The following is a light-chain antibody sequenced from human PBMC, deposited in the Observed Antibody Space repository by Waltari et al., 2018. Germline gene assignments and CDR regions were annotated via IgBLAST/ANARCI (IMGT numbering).Light chain of an antibody. CDR1: QSVLYSSNNKNY. Sequence: DIVMTQSPDSLAVSLGARATINCKSSQSVLYSSNNKNYLSWYQQKPGQPPKLCIYWASTLEAGDPDRVSGRWSGTDFTLTIGSLQAEDVAVYYCQQYYNRMLTCGGGTKVEIK. V-gene: IGKV4-1*01. CDR3: QQYYNRMLT. CDR2: WAS. J-gene: IGKJ4*01.